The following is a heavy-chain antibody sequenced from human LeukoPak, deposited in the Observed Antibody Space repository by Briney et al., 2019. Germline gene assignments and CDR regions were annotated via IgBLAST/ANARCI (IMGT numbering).Heavy chain of an antibody. V-gene: IGHV3-30*04. CDR3: ARDGGSYGDAAN. J-gene: IGHJ4*02. CDR2: TSYDGRSK. D-gene: IGHD4-17*01. CDR1: GFTFSSYA. Sequence: GRSLRLSCAASGFTFSSYAVHWVRQAPVKGLEWVAVTSYDGRSKYYAASVKGRFTISRDESKKALYLQMNSLRVEDTAVYYCARDGGSYGDAANWGQGTLVTVSS.